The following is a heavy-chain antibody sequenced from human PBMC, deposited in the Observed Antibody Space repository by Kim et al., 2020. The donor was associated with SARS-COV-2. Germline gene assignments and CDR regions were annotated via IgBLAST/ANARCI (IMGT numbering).Heavy chain of an antibody. V-gene: IGHV4-39*01. CDR2: IFYSGTT. D-gene: IGHD4-17*01. CDR1: GGSISYTDDY. J-gene: IGHJ5*02. Sequence: SETLSLTCTVSGGSISYTDDYWGWIRQPPGQGLEWVGTIFYSGTTYYNPSLKSRLTISVDTSTSQLSLNLMSVTAADTAVYYCARQRLIPSTTTNWFDTWGQGSLVTVSS. CDR3: ARQRLIPSTTTNWFDT.